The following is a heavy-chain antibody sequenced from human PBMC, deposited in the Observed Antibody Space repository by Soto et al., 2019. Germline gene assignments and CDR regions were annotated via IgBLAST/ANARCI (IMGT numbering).Heavy chain of an antibody. D-gene: IGHD3-9*01. CDR1: GYTFTSYD. V-gene: IGHV1-8*01. CDR3: ARVGGDILTGYYALLVGMDV. Sequence: QVQLVQSGAEVKKPGASVKVSCKASGYTFTSYDINWVRQATGQGLEWMGWMNPNSGNTGYAQKFQGRVTMTSNTSISKAYMALSSLRSEDRAVYYCARVGGDILTGYYALLVGMDVWGQGTTVTVSS. J-gene: IGHJ6*02. CDR2: MNPNSGNT.